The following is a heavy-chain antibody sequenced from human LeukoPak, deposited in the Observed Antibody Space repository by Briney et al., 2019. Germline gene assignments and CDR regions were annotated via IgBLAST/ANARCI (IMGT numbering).Heavy chain of an antibody. CDR3: ARESCSSTSCPAAHYYYYGMDV. J-gene: IGHJ6*02. CDR1: GYTFTSYY. Sequence: GASVKDSCKASGYTFTSYYMHWVRQAPGQGLEWMGWINPNSGGTNYAQKFQGWVTMTRDTSISTAYMELSRLRSDDTAVYYCARESCSSTSCPAAHYYYYGMDVWGQGTTVTVSS. CDR2: INPNSGGT. V-gene: IGHV1-2*04. D-gene: IGHD2-2*01.